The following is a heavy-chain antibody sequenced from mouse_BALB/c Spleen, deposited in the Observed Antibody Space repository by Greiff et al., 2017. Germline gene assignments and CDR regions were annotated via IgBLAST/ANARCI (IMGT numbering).Heavy chain of an antibody. Sequence: VHVKQSGPELEKPGASVKISCKASGYSFTGYNMNWVKQSNGKSLEWIGNIDPYYGGTSYNQKFKGKATLTVDKSSSTAYMQLQSLTSEDSAVYYCAKRRRTGDFDYWGQGTTLTVSS. V-gene: IGHV1-39*01. D-gene: IGHD4-1*01. CDR3: AKRRRTGDFDY. J-gene: IGHJ2*01. CDR2: IDPYYGGT. CDR1: GYSFTGYN.